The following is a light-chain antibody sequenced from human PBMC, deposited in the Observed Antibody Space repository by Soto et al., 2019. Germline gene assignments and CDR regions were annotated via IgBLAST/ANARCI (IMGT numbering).Light chain of an antibody. CDR3: QQYSRFSLT. Sequence: DIQMTQSPSTLSSSVGDRVTITCRASESISSWLAWYQQKPGKAPKLLLYKASSLESGGPSRFTGSGSGTEFTLTISSLQPDDFATYYCQQYSRFSLTFGGGTKVEIK. V-gene: IGKV1-5*03. CDR2: KAS. J-gene: IGKJ4*01. CDR1: ESISSW.